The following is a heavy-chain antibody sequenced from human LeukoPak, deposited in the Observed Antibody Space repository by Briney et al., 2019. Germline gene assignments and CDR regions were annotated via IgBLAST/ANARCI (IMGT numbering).Heavy chain of an antibody. J-gene: IGHJ4*02. V-gene: IGHV3-7*01. Sequence: GGSLRLSCAASGFTFSRYWMSWVRQAPGKGLEWVANIKQDGSAKYYVDSVKGRFTISRDNAKNSLYLQMNTLRGEDTAVYYCASTSYSSSWYWDYWGQGTLVTVSS. D-gene: IGHD6-13*01. CDR2: IKQDGSAK. CDR1: GFTFSRYW. CDR3: ASTSYSSSWYWDY.